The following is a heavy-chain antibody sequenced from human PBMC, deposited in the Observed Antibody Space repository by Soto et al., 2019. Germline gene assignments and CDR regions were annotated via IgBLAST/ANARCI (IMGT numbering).Heavy chain of an antibody. CDR1: GYTFITYG. V-gene: IGHV1-18*01. D-gene: IGHD2-2*01. CDR2: ITPYNGKT. J-gene: IGHJ4*02. Sequence: ASVKVSCKSSGYTFITYGVTWVRQAPGQGLEWMGWITPYNGKTHYAQKFQDRVTMTTDTAATTAYMELRSLTSDDSAMYFCARDTSHYFDHWGQGILVTVSS. CDR3: ARDTSHYFDH.